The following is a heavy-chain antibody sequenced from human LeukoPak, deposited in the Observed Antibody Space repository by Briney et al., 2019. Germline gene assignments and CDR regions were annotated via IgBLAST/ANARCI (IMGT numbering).Heavy chain of an antibody. CDR3: ARTTYYYDSSGYYTPPHFDY. J-gene: IGHJ4*02. D-gene: IGHD3-22*01. Sequence: ASVKVSCKAYGYTFTGYYMHWVRQAPGQGLESMGRINPNSGGTNYAQKFQGRVTMTRDTSISTAYMELSRLRSGDTAVYYCARTTYYYDSSGYYTPPHFDYWGQGTLVTVSS. CDR1: GYTFTGYY. V-gene: IGHV1-2*06. CDR2: INPNSGGT.